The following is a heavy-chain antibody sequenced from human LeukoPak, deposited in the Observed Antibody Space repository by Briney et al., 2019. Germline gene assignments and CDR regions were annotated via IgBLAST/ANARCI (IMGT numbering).Heavy chain of an antibody. Sequence: SETLSLTCTVSGYSISSGFYWAWIRQSPGKGLEWIGNIVPVHGGNTKYSSSLKGRVTISADTFKNQFSLSLSSVTAADTAIYYCARDDYSNHDSADWGQGTPVTVSS. V-gene: IGHV4-38-2*02. CDR1: GYSISSGFY. CDR2: IVPVHGGNT. J-gene: IGHJ4*02. D-gene: IGHD4-11*01. CDR3: ARDDYSNHDSAD.